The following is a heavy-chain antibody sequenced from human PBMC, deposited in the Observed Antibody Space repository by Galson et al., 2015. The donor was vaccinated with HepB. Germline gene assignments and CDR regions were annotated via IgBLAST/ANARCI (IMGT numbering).Heavy chain of an antibody. J-gene: IGHJ4*02. Sequence: SLRLSCAASGFTFNSYAMSWVRQAPGKGLEWVSAISGSGGYTYYADSVKGRFTISRDNSKNTLYLQMNSLRTEDTAVYYCAKDLYSSGWYIDYWGQGTLVTVSS. D-gene: IGHD6-19*01. CDR3: AKDLYSSGWYIDY. V-gene: IGHV3-23*01. CDR2: ISGSGGYT. CDR1: GFTFNSYA.